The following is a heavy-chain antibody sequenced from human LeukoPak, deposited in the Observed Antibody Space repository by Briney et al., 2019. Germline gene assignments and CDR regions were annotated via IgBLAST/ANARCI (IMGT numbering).Heavy chain of an antibody. CDR1: GFTFSSYE. V-gene: IGHV3-48*03. CDR3: AREGPSTVTSFDY. Sequence: PGGSLRLSCAGSGFTFSSYEMNWVRQAPRKGLESVSYISGSGSTIYYADSVKGRFTISRDNAKNSLYLQMNSLRVDDTAVYYCAREGPSTVTSFDYWGQGTLVTVSS. D-gene: IGHD4-17*01. J-gene: IGHJ4*02. CDR2: ISGSGSTI.